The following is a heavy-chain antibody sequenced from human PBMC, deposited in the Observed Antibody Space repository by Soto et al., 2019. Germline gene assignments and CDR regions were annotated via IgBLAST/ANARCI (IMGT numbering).Heavy chain of an antibody. CDR3: AKDWGGWLDY. J-gene: IGHJ4*02. CDR2: ISGSGGSK. V-gene: IGHV3-23*01. D-gene: IGHD7-27*01. Sequence: EVQLLESGGGLVQPGGSLRLSCEASGFTFGGYALSWVRQAPGKGLEWVSAISGSGGSKYYADSVKGRFTISRDNSKNTLYLQMNSLRAEDTAVYYCAKDWGGWLDYWGQGTLVTVSS. CDR1: GFTFGGYA.